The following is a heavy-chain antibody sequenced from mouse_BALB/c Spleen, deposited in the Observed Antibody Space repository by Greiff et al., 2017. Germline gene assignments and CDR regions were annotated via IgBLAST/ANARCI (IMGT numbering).Heavy chain of an antibody. J-gene: IGHJ2*01. CDR3: ARGYYGSSYYFDY. CDR1: GDSITSGY. Sequence: EVQLQQSGPSLVKPSQTLSLTCSVTGDSITSGYWNWIRKFPGNKLEYMGYISYSGSTYYNPSLKSRISITRDTSKNQYYLQLNSVTTEDTATYYCARGYYGSSYYFDYWGQGTTLTVSS. D-gene: IGHD1-1*01. CDR2: ISYSGST. V-gene: IGHV3-8*02.